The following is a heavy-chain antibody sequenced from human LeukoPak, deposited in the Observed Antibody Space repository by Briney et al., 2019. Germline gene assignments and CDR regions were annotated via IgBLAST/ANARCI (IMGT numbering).Heavy chain of an antibody. V-gene: IGHV4-59*01. Sequence: KASETLSLTCTVSGGSISSYYWSWIRQPPGKGLEWIGYIYYSGSTNYNPSLKSRVTIPVDTSKNQFSLKLSSVTAADTAVYYCARDQIDSSGYYYSNWFDPWGQGTLVTVSS. CDR3: ARDQIDSSGYYYSNWFDP. CDR2: IYYSGST. J-gene: IGHJ5*02. CDR1: GGSISSYY. D-gene: IGHD3-22*01.